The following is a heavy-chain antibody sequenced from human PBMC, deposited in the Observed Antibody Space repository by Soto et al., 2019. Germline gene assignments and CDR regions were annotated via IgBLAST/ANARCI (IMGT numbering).Heavy chain of an antibody. CDR1: GYSFTSYW. Sequence: GESLKSSGNGSGYSFTSYWISWVRQMPGKGLEWMGRIDPSDSYTNYSPSFQGHVTISADKSISTAYLQWSSLKASDTAMYYCATQRITMVRGVPTFDYWGQGTLVTVYS. CDR3: ATQRITMVRGVPTFDY. J-gene: IGHJ4*02. V-gene: IGHV5-10-1*01. CDR2: IDPSDSYT. D-gene: IGHD3-10*01.